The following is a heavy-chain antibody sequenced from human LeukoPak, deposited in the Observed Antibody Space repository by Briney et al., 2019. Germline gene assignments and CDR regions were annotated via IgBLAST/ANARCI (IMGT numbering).Heavy chain of an antibody. J-gene: IGHJ4*02. CDR3: ARDLGTVFDY. CDR1: GVSISSGGYG. Sequence: NPSETLSLTCAVSGVSISSGGYGWSWIRQPPGKGLEWIGYIYHSGSTYYNPSLKSRVTISVDRSKNQFSLKLSSVTAADTAVYYCARDLGTVFDYWGQGTLVTVSS. V-gene: IGHV4-30-2*01. D-gene: IGHD1-1*01. CDR2: IYHSGST.